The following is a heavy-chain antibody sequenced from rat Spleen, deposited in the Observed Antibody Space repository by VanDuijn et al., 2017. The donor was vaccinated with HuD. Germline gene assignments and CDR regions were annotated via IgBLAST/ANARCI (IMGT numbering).Heavy chain of an antibody. Sequence: EVQLVESGGGLVQPGRSLKLSCAASGFTFSNYDMAWVRQAPTKGLEWVASISPSGGSTYYRDSVKGRFTVSRDNAKSTLYLQMDSLGSEDTATYYCARHGYGGYSGPFAYWGQGTLVTVSS. V-gene: IGHV5-25*01. D-gene: IGHD1-11*01. CDR1: GFTFSNYD. CDR3: ARHGYGGYSGPFAY. CDR2: ISPSGGST. J-gene: IGHJ3*01.